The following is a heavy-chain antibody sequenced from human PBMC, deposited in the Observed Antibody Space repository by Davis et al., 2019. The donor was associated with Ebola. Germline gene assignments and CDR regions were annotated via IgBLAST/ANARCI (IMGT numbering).Heavy chain of an antibody. CDR2: INSEGSGT. Sequence: GESLKISCAASGFTFSKHWMHWVRQAPGKGLVWVSRINSEGSGTSYADSVKGRFTISRDNAKNTLYLQMNSLRAEDTAVYYCARDREVVVAATYFDLWGQGTLVTVSS. D-gene: IGHD2-15*01. CDR3: ARDREVVVAATYFDL. CDR1: GFTFSKHW. J-gene: IGHJ4*02. V-gene: IGHV3-74*01.